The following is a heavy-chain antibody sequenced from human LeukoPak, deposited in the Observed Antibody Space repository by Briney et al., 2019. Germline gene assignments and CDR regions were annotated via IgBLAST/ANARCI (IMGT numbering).Heavy chain of an antibody. J-gene: IGHJ4*02. CDR3: AKDRGRYYYDSSGYSEMVN. CDR1: GFTFRGYA. Sequence: GGSLRLSCAASGFTFRGYAMSWVRQAPGKGLEWVSAISDSGVSTFHADSVTGRFTISRDNSKDTLYLQMNSLRAEDTAVYYCAKDRGRYYYDSSGYSEMVNWGQGTLVTVSS. D-gene: IGHD3-22*01. CDR2: ISDSGVST. V-gene: IGHV3-23*01.